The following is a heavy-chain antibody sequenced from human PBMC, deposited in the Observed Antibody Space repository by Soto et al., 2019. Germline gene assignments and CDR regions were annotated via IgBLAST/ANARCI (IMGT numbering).Heavy chain of an antibody. D-gene: IGHD5-18*01. V-gene: IGHV3-21*01. J-gene: IGHJ4*02. CDR2: ISSGSTYI. CDR3: ARLDSYGLYFDY. Sequence: GSLRLSCAASGFTFSTYAMNWVRQAPGKGLEWVPSISSGSTYIFHADSMEGRFSISRDNAKNSLYLQMNGLRAEDTAVYYCARLDSYGLYFDYWGQGALVTVSS. CDR1: GFTFSTYA.